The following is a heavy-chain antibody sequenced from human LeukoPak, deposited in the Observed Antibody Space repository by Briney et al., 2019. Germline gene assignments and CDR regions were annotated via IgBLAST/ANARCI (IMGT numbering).Heavy chain of an antibody. Sequence: GGSLRLSCAASGFTFSTYGMSWVCQAPGKGLEWVSAISGSGGSTYYADSVKGRFTISRDNSKNTLYLQMNSLRAEDTAVYYCAKDLIFYGSGSYYALTQHWGQGTLVTVSS. CDR2: ISGSGGST. CDR1: GFTFSTYG. D-gene: IGHD3-10*01. J-gene: IGHJ1*01. V-gene: IGHV3-23*01. CDR3: AKDLIFYGSGSYYALTQH.